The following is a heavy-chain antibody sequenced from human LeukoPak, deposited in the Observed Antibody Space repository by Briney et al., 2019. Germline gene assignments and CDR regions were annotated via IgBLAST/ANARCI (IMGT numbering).Heavy chain of an antibody. J-gene: IGHJ6*03. CDR1: GYTFTGYS. CDR3: ARVGGYYYYYMDV. Sequence: ASVKVSCKASGYTFTGYSMHWVRQAPGQGLEWMGWINPNTGGTKYAQKFQGRVTMTRDTSITTAYMELSRLGSDDTAVYYCARVGGYYYYYMDVWGTGTTVTISS. CDR2: INPNTGGT. D-gene: IGHD3-10*01. V-gene: IGHV1-2*02.